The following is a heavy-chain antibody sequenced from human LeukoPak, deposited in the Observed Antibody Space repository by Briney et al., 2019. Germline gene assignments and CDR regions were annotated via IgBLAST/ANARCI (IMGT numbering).Heavy chain of an antibody. CDR2: ISYDGSNK. Sequence: VXXAPXXGLEWVXVISYDGSNKYYADSVKGRFTISRDNSKNTLYLQMNSLRAEDTAVYYCAKDLRRLAAGTFLSHFDYWGQGTLVTVSS. J-gene: IGHJ4*02. CDR3: AKDLRRLAAGTFLSHFDY. D-gene: IGHD6-13*01. V-gene: IGHV3-30*18.